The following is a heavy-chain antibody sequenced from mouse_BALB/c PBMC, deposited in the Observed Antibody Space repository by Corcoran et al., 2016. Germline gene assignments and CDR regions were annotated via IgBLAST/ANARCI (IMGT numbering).Heavy chain of an antibody. J-gene: IGHJ4*01. V-gene: IGHV8-12*01. Sequence: QVTLKEYGHGILKPSQNLRQTCSFSGFSLSTSGMAVGCIRHPSGKGLEWLAHIWWDDEKHHNPSLKSQLTISKAISRNQVFVKITSVDTADSAPDYCVRRYGNYDYAMYYWGQGTSVTV. CDR2: IWWDDEK. CDR3: VRRYGNYDYAMYY. CDR1: GFSLSTSGMA. D-gene: IGHD2-1*01.